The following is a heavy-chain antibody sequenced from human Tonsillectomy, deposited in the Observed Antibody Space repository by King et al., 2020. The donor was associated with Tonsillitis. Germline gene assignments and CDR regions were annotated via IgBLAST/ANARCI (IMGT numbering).Heavy chain of an antibody. CDR3: ARVSLTYCSGTSCYAYFYYVLDV. D-gene: IGHD2-2*01. V-gene: IGHV1-8*01. Sequence: VQLVESGAEVKKPGASVKVSCKASGYTFTSYDVNWVRQATGQGLEWMGWMNPNSGNTGYAQKFQGRVTMTRNTSISTAYMELSSLRSEDADVYYCARVSLTYCSGTSCYAYFYYVLDVWGQGTTVTVSS. CDR2: MNPNSGNT. CDR1: GYTFTSYD. J-gene: IGHJ6*02.